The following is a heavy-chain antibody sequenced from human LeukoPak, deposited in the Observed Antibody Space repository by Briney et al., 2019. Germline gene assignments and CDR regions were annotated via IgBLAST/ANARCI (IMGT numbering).Heavy chain of an antibody. CDR2: ISAYNGNT. CDR1: GGTFSSYA. Sequence: GASVTVSCKASGGTFSSYAISWVRQAPGQGLEWMGWISAYNGNTNYAQKLQGRVTMTTDTSTSTAYMELRSLRSDDTAVYYCARPLSDVAAFDIWGQGTMVTVSS. V-gene: IGHV1-18*01. CDR3: ARPLSDVAAFDI. D-gene: IGHD2-15*01. J-gene: IGHJ3*02.